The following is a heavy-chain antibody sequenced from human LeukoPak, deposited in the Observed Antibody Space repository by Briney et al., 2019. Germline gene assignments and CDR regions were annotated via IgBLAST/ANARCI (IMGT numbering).Heavy chain of an antibody. V-gene: IGHV3-53*01. CDR2: IYSRGDT. D-gene: IGHD3-9*01. CDR3: ARDFERNFDWLLYTHAFVI. CDR1: EFIVSINY. J-gene: IGHJ3*02. Sequence: GGSLRLSCAASEFIVSINYMTWVRQAPGKGLEWVSLIYSRGDTKYADSVKGRFTISRDNAKNSLYLQMNSLRAEDTAVYYCARDFERNFDWLLYTHAFVIWGQGTMVTVSS.